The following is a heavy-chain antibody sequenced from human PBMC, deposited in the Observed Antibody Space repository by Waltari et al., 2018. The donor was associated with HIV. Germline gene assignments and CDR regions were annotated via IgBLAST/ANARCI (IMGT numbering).Heavy chain of an antibody. D-gene: IGHD3-22*01. V-gene: IGHV3-53*01. J-gene: IGHJ6*02. CDR3: ATRGYYYDSSGYGYYYYYGMDV. CDR1: GFPVSSNY. Sequence: EVQLVESGGGLIQPGGSLRLSFAASGFPVSSNYISWVRQSPGKGRAWVSVIYSGGSTYYADSVKGRFTISRDNSKNTLYLQMNSLRAEDTAVYYCATRGYYYDSSGYGYYYYYGMDVWGQGTTVTVSS. CDR2: IYSGGST.